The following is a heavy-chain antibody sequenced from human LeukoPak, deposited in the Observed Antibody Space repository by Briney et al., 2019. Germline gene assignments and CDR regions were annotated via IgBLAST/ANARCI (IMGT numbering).Heavy chain of an antibody. J-gene: IGHJ4*02. CDR3: ARGYGGTGWIRFDS. CDR1: GGSLSSTSSY. D-gene: IGHD6-19*01. Sequence: PSEPLSLTCTVSGGSLSSTSSYWGWIRQPPGKGLEWIGYIHYGGNTNYNPSLKSRVTISFDTSKNQFSLKLSSVTAADTAVYYCARGYGGTGWIRFDSWGQGTLVTVSS. CDR2: IHYGGNT. V-gene: IGHV4-39*07.